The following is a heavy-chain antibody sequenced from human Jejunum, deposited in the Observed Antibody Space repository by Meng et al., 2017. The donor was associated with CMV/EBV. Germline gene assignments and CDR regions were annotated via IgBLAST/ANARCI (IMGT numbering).Heavy chain of an antibody. D-gene: IGHD1-26*01. J-gene: IGHJ4*02. V-gene: IGHV1-2*02. CDR3: AKDAGSFLDYYFDY. CDR2: TNPQTGDT. CDR1: VYTFPAHY. Sequence: VYTFPAHYMQWVPPAPGQGLEWMAWTNPQTGDTNYAPKFQGRVAMTRDMSINTVYMEVTRLRSDDTAVYYCAKDAGSFLDYYFDYWGQGTLVTVSS.